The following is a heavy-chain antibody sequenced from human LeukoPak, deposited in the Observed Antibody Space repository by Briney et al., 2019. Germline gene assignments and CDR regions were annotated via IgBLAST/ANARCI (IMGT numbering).Heavy chain of an antibody. CDR2: ISSSGSTM. J-gene: IGHJ5*02. V-gene: IGHV3-48*03. CDR3: AREVVSSGGSCYLCHWFDP. Sequence: GGSLRLSCAASGFTFSSYEMNWVRQAPGKGLEWISYISSSGSTMYYADSVKGRFTISRDNAKNSLYLQMNSLRAEDTAVYYCAREVVSSGGSCYLCHWFDPWGQGTLVTVSS. CDR1: GFTFSSYE. D-gene: IGHD2-15*01.